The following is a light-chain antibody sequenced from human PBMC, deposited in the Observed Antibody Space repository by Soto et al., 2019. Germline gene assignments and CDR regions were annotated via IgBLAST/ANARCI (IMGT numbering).Light chain of an antibody. CDR1: SSNIGNNY. CDR2: DNN. J-gene: IGLJ1*01. CDR3: GTWDCSLCAYV. Sequence: QSVLTQPPSVSAAPGQKVTISCSGSSSNIGNNYVSWYQQLPGTAPKLLIYDNNKRPSGIPDRFSGSKSGTSATLGITGLQTGDEADYYSGTWDCSLCAYVFRTGSKVT. V-gene: IGLV1-51*01.